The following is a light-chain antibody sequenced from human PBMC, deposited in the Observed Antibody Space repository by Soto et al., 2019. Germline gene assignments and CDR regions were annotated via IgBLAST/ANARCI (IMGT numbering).Light chain of an antibody. CDR1: QSVSSN. CDR3: QQYNKWALT. J-gene: IGKJ4*01. CDR2: HAS. Sequence: EIVMTQSPATLSVSPGERATLSCRASQSVSSNLAWYQQKPGQAPRLLIYHASTRATGIPGRFSGSGSGTEFQLTISGLQSEDFAVYYCQQYNKWALTFGGGTKVEIK. V-gene: IGKV3-15*01.